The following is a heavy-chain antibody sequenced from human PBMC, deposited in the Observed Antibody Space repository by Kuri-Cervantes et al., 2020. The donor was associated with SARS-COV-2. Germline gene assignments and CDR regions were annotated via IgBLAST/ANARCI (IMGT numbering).Heavy chain of an antibody. V-gene: IGHV3-30-3*01. Sequence: GESLKISRAASGFTSSSYAMHWVRQAPGKGLEWMAVISYDGSNKYYADSVKGRFTISRDNSKNTLYLQMNSLRAEDTAVYYCARQGGRAIYFDYWGQGTLVTVSS. J-gene: IGHJ4*02. D-gene: IGHD6-25*01. CDR2: ISYDGSNK. CDR1: GFTSSSYA. CDR3: ARQGGRAIYFDY.